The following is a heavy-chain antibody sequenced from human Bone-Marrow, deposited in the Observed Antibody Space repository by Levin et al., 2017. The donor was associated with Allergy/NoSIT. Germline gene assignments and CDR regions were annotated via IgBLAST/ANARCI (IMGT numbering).Heavy chain of an antibody. Sequence: ASVKVSCKASGYIFTGFYIHWVRQAPGQGLEWMGWINSNSGGTNYAQRFQGRVTMTRDTSISTAYMELSSLRSDDTAVYYCARGNIATVKGRNWFDPWGQGALVTVSS. CDR1: GYIFTGFY. D-gene: IGHD6-13*01. V-gene: IGHV1-2*02. J-gene: IGHJ5*02. CDR2: INSNSGGT. CDR3: ARGNIATVKGRNWFDP.